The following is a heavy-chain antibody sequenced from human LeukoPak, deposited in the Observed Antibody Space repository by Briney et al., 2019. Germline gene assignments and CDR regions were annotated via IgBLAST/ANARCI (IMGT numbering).Heavy chain of an antibody. CDR2: VYHSGST. J-gene: IGHJ5*02. CDR1: NGSFTEY. D-gene: IGHD3-3*01. CDR3: AREKFLGRLTRVLDT. V-gene: IGHV4-34*01. Sequence: SETLSLTCVVNNGSFTEYWSWIRQPPGKGLEWIGEVYHSGSTNYNPSLKSRLSISTDMSKKQFSLKLNSVTAADTAAYYCAREKFLGRLTRVLDTWGQGTLVTVSS.